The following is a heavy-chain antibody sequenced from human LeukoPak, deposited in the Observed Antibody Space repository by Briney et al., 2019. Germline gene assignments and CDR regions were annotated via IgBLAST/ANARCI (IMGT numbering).Heavy chain of an antibody. Sequence: SVKVSCKASGYTFTGYYMHWVRQAPGQGLEWMGGIIPIFGAGNYAQKFQGRLMITADKSTSTAYMELSSLRSEDTAVYYCARDHDLTGTYEYLKYWGQGTLVSVSS. CDR1: GYTFTGYY. V-gene: IGHV1-69*06. CDR3: ARDHDLTGTYEYLKY. CDR2: IIPIFGAG. J-gene: IGHJ1*01. D-gene: IGHD7-27*01.